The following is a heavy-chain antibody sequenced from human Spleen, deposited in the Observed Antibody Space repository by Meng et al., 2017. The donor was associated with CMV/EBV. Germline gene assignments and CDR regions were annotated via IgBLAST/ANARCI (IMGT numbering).Heavy chain of an antibody. V-gene: IGHV1-2*02. CDR1: TFTGYY. CDR3: ARGVIFGAGYSSSWQFDY. D-gene: IGHD6-13*01. CDR2: INPNSGGT. Sequence: TFTGYYMHWVRQAPGQGLEWMGWINPNSGGTNYAQKFQGRVTMTRDTSISTAYMELSRLGSDDTAVYYCARGVIFGAGYSSSWQFDYWGQGTLVTVSS. J-gene: IGHJ4*02.